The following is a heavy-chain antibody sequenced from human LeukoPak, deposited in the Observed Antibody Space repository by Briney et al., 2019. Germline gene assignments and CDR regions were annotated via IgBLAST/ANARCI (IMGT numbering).Heavy chain of an antibody. D-gene: IGHD2-2*01. CDR3: PKNNYCVSTSGPLDY. CDR2: IHHSGIT. Sequence: SETLSLTCTVSSGSISGFYWSWIRQPPGKGLEWIAYIHHSGITDYNPSLKRRVTISLDTSKNQFSLKMSSVTAGDTAIYYCPKNNYCVSTSGPLDYWGQEPWSPSPQ. V-gene: IGHV4-4*08. CDR1: SGSISGFY. J-gene: IGHJ4*01.